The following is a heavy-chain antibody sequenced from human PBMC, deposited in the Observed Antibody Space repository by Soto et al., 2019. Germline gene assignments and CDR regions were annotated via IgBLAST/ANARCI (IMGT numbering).Heavy chain of an antibody. Sequence: ASVKVSCKASGYTFTSYGISWVRQAPGQGLEWMGGIIPIFGTANYAQKFQGRVTITADESTSTAYMELSSLRSEDTAVYYCARVKESSGYGLPYYYGMDVWGQGTTVTVSS. CDR2: IIPIFGTA. V-gene: IGHV1-69*13. CDR1: GYTFTSYG. CDR3: ARVKESSGYGLPYYYGMDV. D-gene: IGHD3-22*01. J-gene: IGHJ6*02.